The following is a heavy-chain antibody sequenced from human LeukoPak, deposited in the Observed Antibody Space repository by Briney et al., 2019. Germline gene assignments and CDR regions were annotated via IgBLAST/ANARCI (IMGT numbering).Heavy chain of an antibody. CDR2: MNPNSGST. CDR1: GYSFTSYD. Sequence: ASVKLSFNASGYSFTSYDINLGRQATGQGHERVGGMNPNSGSTGYDKKSQVRGTITSNSSKTNDYLDLKILRSEDTAVYYCSRCAYYYSSGYVDYWRQPTIVTL. D-gene: IGHD3-22*01. V-gene: IGHV1-8*03. J-gene: IGHJ4*02. CDR3: SRCAYYYSSGYVDY.